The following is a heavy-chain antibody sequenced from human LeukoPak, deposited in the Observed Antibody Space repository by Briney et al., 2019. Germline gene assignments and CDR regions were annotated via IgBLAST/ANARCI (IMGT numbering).Heavy chain of an antibody. J-gene: IGHJ2*01. CDR1: GFTFSSFW. V-gene: IGHV3-7*04. Sequence: GGSLRLSCAASGFTFSSFWMSWVRQAPGRGLEWVANIKQDGSEKYYVDSVKGRFTVSRDNAENSLYLQMNSLRAEDTAVYYCARGYCSGGSCFSSTGNFDLWGRGTLVTVSS. CDR3: ARGYCSGGSCFSSTGNFDL. CDR2: IKQDGSEK. D-gene: IGHD2-15*01.